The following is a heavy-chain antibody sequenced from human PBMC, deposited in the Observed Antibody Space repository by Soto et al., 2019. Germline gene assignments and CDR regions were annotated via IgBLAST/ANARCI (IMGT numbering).Heavy chain of an antibody. CDR2: TYYRSNWRH. D-gene: IGHD6-19*01. CDR3: ARGVAGSGFDL. CDR1: GDSVSSNTAA. V-gene: IGHV6-1*01. Sequence: SQTLSLTCAISGDSVSSNTAAWNWIRSSPSRGLEWLGRTYYRSNWRHDYAVSVRSRITVNPDTSKNHFSLQLNSVAPDDTAVYYCARGVAGSGFDLWGQGTLVTVSS. J-gene: IGHJ4*02.